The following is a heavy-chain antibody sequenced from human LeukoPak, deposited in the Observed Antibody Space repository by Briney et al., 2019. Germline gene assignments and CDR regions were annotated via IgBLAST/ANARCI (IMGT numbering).Heavy chain of an antibody. CDR1: GYTFTSYY. CDR3: ARASSYDSSGYYPRNCCAFDI. CDR2: INPSGGST. Sequence: ASVKVSCKASGYTFTSYYMHWVRQAPGQGLEWMGIINPSGGSTSYAQKFQGRVTMTRDTSTSTVYMELSSLRSEDTAVYYCARASSYDSSGYYPRNCCAFDIWGQGTMVTVSS. D-gene: IGHD3-22*01. J-gene: IGHJ3*02. V-gene: IGHV1-46*01.